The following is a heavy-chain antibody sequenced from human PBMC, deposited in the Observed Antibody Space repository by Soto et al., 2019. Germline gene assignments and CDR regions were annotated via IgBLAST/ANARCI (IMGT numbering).Heavy chain of an antibody. J-gene: IGHJ4*02. CDR3: AKDAVLGGGQLALSGEFDF. V-gene: IGHV3-9*01. CDR2: ISWNSGSI. CDR1: GFTFDDYA. Sequence: DVQLVESGGGLVQPGRSLRLSCAASGFTFDDYAMHWVRQAPGKGLAWVSGISWNSGSIGYADAVKGRFTISRDNAKNSLYLKMNSLSAEDTALYYCAKDAVLGGGQLALSGEFDFWGQGTLVTVSS. D-gene: IGHD6-13*01.